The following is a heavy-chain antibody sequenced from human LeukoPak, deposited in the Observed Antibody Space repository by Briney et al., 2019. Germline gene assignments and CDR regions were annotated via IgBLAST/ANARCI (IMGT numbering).Heavy chain of an antibody. CDR3: ARLKLRYFDWLSTPFDY. J-gene: IGHJ4*02. V-gene: IGHV4-34*01. CDR1: GGSFSGYY. CDR2: INHSGST. D-gene: IGHD3-9*01. Sequence: SETLSLTCAVYGGSFSGYYWSWLRQPPGKGLEWIGEINHSGSTNYNPSLKSRVTISVDTSKNQFSLKLSSVTAADTAVYYCARLKLRYFDWLSTPFDYWGQGTLVTVSS.